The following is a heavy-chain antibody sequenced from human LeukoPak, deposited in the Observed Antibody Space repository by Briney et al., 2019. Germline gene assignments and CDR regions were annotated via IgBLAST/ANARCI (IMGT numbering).Heavy chain of an antibody. Sequence: GGSLRLSCVASGFTLSSYWMSWVRQAPGKGLEWVANIDGDGSTEAYVDSLKGRFTISRDNAKNSLYLQMNNLRVEDTAVYYCSRGGAAFAESVYWGQGTLVTVSS. CDR2: IDGDGSTE. J-gene: IGHJ4*02. D-gene: IGHD3-3*01. CDR3: SRGGAAFAESVY. V-gene: IGHV3-7*01. CDR1: GFTLSSYW.